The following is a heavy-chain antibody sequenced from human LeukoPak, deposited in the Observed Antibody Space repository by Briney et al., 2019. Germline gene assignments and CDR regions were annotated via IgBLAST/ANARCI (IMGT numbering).Heavy chain of an antibody. CDR2: IGNDVTTT. Sequence: GGSLRLSCAASGFTFSVYRMHWVRQAPGKGLVWVSRIGNDVTTTSYADSVRGRFTISRDNAKSTLYLQMNSLRAEDTAVYYCAREYWGSSFDYWGQGTLVSVSS. CDR1: GFTFSVYR. CDR3: AREYWGSSFDY. V-gene: IGHV3-74*01. D-gene: IGHD2-15*01. J-gene: IGHJ4*02.